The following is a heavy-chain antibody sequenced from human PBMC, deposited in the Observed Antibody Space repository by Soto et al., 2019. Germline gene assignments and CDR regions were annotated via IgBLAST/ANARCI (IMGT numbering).Heavy chain of an antibody. CDR2: IIPIFGTA. V-gene: IGHV1-69*01. Sequence: VASVKVSCKASGGTFSSYAISWVRQAPGQGLEWMGGIIPIFGTANYAQKFQGRVTITADESTSTAYMELSSLRSEDTAVYYCARGSIFGVVITPGWFDPWGQGTLVTVSS. J-gene: IGHJ5*02. D-gene: IGHD3-3*01. CDR3: ARGSIFGVVITPGWFDP. CDR1: GGTFSSYA.